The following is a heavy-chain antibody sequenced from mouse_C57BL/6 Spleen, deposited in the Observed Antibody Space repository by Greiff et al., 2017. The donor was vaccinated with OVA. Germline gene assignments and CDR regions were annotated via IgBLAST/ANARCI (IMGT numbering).Heavy chain of an antibody. CDR2: IYPGSGST. V-gene: IGHV1-55*01. CDR1: GYTFTSYW. CDR3: ALTGTDYWYFDV. Sequence: VQLQQSGAELVKPGASVKMSCKASGYTFTSYWITWVKQRPGQGLEWIGDIYPGSGSTNYNEKFKSKATLTVDTSSSTAYMQLSSLTSEDSAVYYCALTGTDYWYFDVWGTGTTVTVSS. J-gene: IGHJ1*03. D-gene: IGHD4-1*01.